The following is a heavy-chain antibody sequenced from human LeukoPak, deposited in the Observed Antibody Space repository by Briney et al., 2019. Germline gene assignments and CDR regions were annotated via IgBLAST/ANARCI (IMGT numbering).Heavy chain of an antibody. V-gene: IGHV4-39*01. Sequence: PSETLSLTCTVSGGSISSSSYYWGWIRQPPGKGLEWIGSIYYSGSTNYNPSLKSRVTISVDTSKNQFSLKLSSVTDADTAVYYCASPNFGVVNYYYYYMDVWGKGTTVTVSS. CDR2: IYYSGST. CDR1: GGSISSSSYY. CDR3: ASPNFGVVNYYYYYMDV. D-gene: IGHD3-3*01. J-gene: IGHJ6*03.